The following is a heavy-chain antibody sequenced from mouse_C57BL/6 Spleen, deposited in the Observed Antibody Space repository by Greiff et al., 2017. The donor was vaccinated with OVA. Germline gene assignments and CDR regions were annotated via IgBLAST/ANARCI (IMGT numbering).Heavy chain of an antibody. D-gene: IGHD1-1*02. V-gene: IGHV5-6*01. J-gene: IGHJ2*01. CDR1: GFTFSSYG. Sequence: EVKLMESGGDLVKPGGSLKLSCAASGFTFSSYGMSWVRQTPDKRLEWVANISSGGSYTYYADSVKGRFTISIDNAKNTLYLQMSILKSEDTAMYYCARQGGHGEGDYWGQGTTLTVSS. CDR3: ARQGGHGEGDY. CDR2: ISSGGSYT.